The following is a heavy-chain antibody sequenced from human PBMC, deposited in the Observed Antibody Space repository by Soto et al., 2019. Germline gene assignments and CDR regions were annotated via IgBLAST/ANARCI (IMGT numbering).Heavy chain of an antibody. V-gene: IGHV2-26*01. J-gene: IGHJ4*01. CDR3: ARIQEMYSSSWYYFDY. Sequence: QVTLKESGPVLVKPTETLTLTCTVSGFSLNNTRLGVSWIRQPPGKALQWLAHIFSNDEKSYRTSLKSRLTISKDTSKSQVVLTMTNMDPVDTATYYCARIQEMYSSSWYYFDYWGHGNLVTVSS. CDR2: IFSNDEK. D-gene: IGHD6-13*01. CDR1: GFSLNNTRLG.